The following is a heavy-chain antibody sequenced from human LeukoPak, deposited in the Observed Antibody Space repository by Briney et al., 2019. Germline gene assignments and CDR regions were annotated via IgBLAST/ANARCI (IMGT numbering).Heavy chain of an antibody. CDR1: GFTLRGYT. D-gene: IGHD2-15*01. V-gene: IGHV3-21*01. J-gene: IGHJ4*02. CDR2: ISSSGSYT. Sequence: GGSLRLSCAASGFTLRGYTMNWVRQAPGKGLEWVSSISSSGSYTYYADSVRGRFTISRDNAKKALYLQMNSLRAEDTAVYYCARDDIVVIDYWGQGTLVTVSS. CDR3: ARDDIVVIDY.